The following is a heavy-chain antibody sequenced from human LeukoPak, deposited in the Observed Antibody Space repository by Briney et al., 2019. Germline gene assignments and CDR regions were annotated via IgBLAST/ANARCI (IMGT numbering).Heavy chain of an antibody. D-gene: IGHD4-17*01. Sequence: GGSLRLSCAASGFTFDDYAMHWVRHAPGKGLEWVSGISWNSGSIGYADSVKGRFTISRDNARNSLYLQMNSLRAEDMALYYCAKGDGENYGDTNDAFDIWGQGTMVTVSS. V-gene: IGHV3-9*03. CDR1: GFTFDDYA. J-gene: IGHJ3*02. CDR2: ISWNSGSI. CDR3: AKGDGENYGDTNDAFDI.